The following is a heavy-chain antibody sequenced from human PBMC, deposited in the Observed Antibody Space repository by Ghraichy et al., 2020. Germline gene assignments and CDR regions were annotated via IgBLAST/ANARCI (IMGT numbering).Heavy chain of an antibody. D-gene: IGHD5-18*01. CDR2: INHSGST. Sequence: SETLSLTCAVYGGSFSGYYWSWIRQPPGKGLEWIGEINHSGSTNYNPSLKSRVTISVDTSKNQFSLKLSSVTAADTAVYYCVWDTGYILNHDAFDIWGQGTMVTVSS. V-gene: IGHV4-34*01. CDR3: VWDTGYILNHDAFDI. J-gene: IGHJ3*02. CDR1: GGSFSGYY.